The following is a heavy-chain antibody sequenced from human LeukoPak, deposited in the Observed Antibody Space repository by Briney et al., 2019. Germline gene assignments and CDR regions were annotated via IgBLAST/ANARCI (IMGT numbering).Heavy chain of an antibody. CDR1: GYTFTSYG. V-gene: IGHV1-18*01. Sequence: ASVKVSCKASGYTFTSYGISWVRQAPGQGLEWMGWISAYNGNTNYAQKLQGRVTMTTDTSTSTAYMELRSLRSDDTAVYYCARDEFDSGYGPGAGAYGMDVWGQGTTVTVSS. J-gene: IGHJ6*02. CDR3: ARDEFDSGYGPGAGAYGMDV. CDR2: ISAYNGNT. D-gene: IGHD5-12*01.